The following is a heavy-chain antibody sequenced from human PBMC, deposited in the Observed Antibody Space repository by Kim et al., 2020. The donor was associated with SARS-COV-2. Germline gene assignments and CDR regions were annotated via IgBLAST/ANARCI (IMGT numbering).Heavy chain of an antibody. V-gene: IGHV4-59*01. D-gene: IGHD3-22*01. CDR2: IYYSGST. CDR3: ARSYYYYDSSGYYYFFDY. CDR1: GGSISSYY. J-gene: IGHJ4*02. Sequence: SETLSLTCTVSGGSISSYYWSWIRQPPGKGLEWIGYIYYSGSTNYNPSLKSRVTISVDTSKNQFSLKLSSVTAADTAVYYCARSYYYYDSSGYYYFFDYWGQGTLVTVSS.